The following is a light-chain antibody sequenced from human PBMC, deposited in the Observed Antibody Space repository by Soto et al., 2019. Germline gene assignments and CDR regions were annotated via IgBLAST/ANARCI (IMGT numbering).Light chain of an antibody. CDR3: QKYGGSPLVT. CDR1: QSFDSSS. CDR2: GAS. Sequence: EVVLTQSPGTLSLSPGEGATLSCRASQSFDSSSLAWYQQTPGQTPSLLIYGASPRATGVSDRCSGSGSGTDFTHRISRLEPEDFGVYYCQKYGGSPLVTFGPGTKVEVK. J-gene: IGKJ3*01. V-gene: IGKV3-20*01.